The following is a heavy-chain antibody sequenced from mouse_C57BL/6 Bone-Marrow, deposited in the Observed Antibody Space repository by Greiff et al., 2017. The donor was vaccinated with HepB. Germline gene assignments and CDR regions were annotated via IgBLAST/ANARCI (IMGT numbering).Heavy chain of an antibody. CDR2: INPGSGGT. V-gene: IGHV1-54*01. Sequence: VQLVESGAELVRPGTSVKVSCKASGYAFTNYLIEWVKQRPGQGLEWIGVINPGSGGTNYNEKFKGKATLTADKSSSTAYMQLSSLTSEDSAVYFCARKVGSSYLYFDYWGQGTTLTVSS. D-gene: IGHD1-1*01. CDR3: ARKVGSSYLYFDY. J-gene: IGHJ2*01. CDR1: GYAFTNYL.